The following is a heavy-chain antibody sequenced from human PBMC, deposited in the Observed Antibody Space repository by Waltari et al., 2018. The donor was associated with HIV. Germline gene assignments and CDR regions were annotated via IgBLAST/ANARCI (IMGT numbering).Heavy chain of an antibody. Sequence: QVQLVQSGAEVKKPGASVKVSCKASGYTFTSYGISWVRLAPGQGLEWMGWISAYNGNTNYAQKLQGRVTMTTDTSTSTAYMELRSLRSDDTAVYYCARGTHDFWSGYQEYYFDYWGQGTLVTVSS. CDR1: GYTFTSYG. J-gene: IGHJ4*02. D-gene: IGHD3-3*01. V-gene: IGHV1-18*01. CDR3: ARGTHDFWSGYQEYYFDY. CDR2: ISAYNGNT.